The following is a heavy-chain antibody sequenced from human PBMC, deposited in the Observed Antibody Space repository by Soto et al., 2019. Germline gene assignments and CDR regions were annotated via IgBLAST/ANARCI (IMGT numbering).Heavy chain of an antibody. CDR1: GGTFSSYT. V-gene: IGHV1-69*04. J-gene: IGHJ4*02. CDR2: IIPILGIA. CDR3: AREYSGYDRPAPLDY. Sequence: ASVKVSCKASGGTFSSYTISWVRQAPGQGLEWMGRIIPILGIANYAQKFQGRVTITADKSTSTAYMELSSLRSEDTAVYYCAREYSGYDRPAPLDYWGQGTLVTVSS. D-gene: IGHD5-12*01.